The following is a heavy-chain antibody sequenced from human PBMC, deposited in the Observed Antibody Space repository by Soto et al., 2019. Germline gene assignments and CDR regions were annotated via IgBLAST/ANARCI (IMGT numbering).Heavy chain of an antibody. V-gene: IGHV1-46*01. CDR1: GYTFTSYY. CDR3: ARDGRSSSSSGCYYFDY. D-gene: IGHD6-19*01. Sequence: QVQLVQSGAEVKKPGASVKVSFKASGYTFTSYYMHWVRQDPGQGLEWMGIINPSGGSTSYAQKFQVIVTMTRDTSTSTVYMELSSLRSEDTAVYYCARDGRSSSSSGCYYFDYWGQGTLVTVSS. CDR2: INPSGGST. J-gene: IGHJ4*02.